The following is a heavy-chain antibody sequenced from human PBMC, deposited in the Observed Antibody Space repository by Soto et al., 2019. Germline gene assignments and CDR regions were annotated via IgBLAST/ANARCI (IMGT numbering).Heavy chain of an antibody. V-gene: IGHV1-69*12. CDR3: ARDKGTFDP. CDR1: GGTFSRTA. CDR2: IIRIFGTP. Sequence: QVHLVQSGAEVKKPGSSVKVSCKASGGTFSRTAISWVRQAPGQGLEWMGGIIRIFGTPTYAQKFQGRITITADESTTTVYMELRSLGSEDTAVYYCARDKGTFDPWGQGTAVTVSS. D-gene: IGHD3-10*01. J-gene: IGHJ5*02.